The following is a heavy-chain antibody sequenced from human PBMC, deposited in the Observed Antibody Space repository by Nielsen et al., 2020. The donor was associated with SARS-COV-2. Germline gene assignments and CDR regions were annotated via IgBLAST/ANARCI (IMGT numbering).Heavy chain of an antibody. V-gene: IGHV3-33*06. Sequence: GGSLRLSCAASGFTFSSYGMHWVRQAPGKGLEWVAVIWYDGSNKYYADSVKGRFTISRDNSKNTQELQMNSLRAEDTAIYYCAKSKYKNYHYYMDVWGKGTTVTVSS. CDR2: IWYDGSNK. CDR3: AKSKYKNYHYYMDV. CDR1: GFTFSSYG. D-gene: IGHD1-1*01. J-gene: IGHJ6*03.